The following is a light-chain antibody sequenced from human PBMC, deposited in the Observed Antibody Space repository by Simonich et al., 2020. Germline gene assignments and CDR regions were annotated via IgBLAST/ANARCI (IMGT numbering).Light chain of an antibody. CDR1: QSVLYSSNNKNY. J-gene: IGKJ4*01. CDR3: QQYYSTPLT. Sequence: DIVMTQSPDSLAVSLGERATINCKFSQSVLYSSNNKNYLAWYQQKPGQPPKLLIYWASTRESGVPDRFSGSGSGTDFTLTISSLQAEDVAVYYCQQYYSTPLTFVGGTKVEIK. CDR2: WAS. V-gene: IGKV4-1*01.